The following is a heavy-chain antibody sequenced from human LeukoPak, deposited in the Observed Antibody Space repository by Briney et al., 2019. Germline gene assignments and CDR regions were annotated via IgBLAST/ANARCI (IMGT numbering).Heavy chain of an antibody. CDR2: ISGSGGST. Sequence: GGSLRLSCAASGFTVSSNYMSWVRQAPGKGLEWVSAISGSGGSTYYADSVKGRFTISRDNSKNTLYLQMNSLRAEDTAVYYCAKSKGGYSGYDFCGDYWGQGTLVTVSS. D-gene: IGHD5-12*01. CDR1: GFTVSSNY. J-gene: IGHJ4*02. V-gene: IGHV3-23*01. CDR3: AKSKGGYSGYDFCGDY.